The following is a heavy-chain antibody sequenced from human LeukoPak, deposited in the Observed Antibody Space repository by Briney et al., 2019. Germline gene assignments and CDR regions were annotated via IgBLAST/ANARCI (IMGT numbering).Heavy chain of an antibody. J-gene: IGHJ4*02. CDR3: ARDLNSSR. D-gene: IGHD2/OR15-2a*01. Sequence: GGSLRLSCAASGFTFSSYWMSWVRQAPGKGPEYVSAISSNGGSTYYANSVKGRFTISRDNSKNTLYLQMGSLRAEDMAVYYCARDLNSSRWGQGTLVTVSS. CDR2: ISSNGGST. CDR1: GFTFSSYW. V-gene: IGHV3-64*01.